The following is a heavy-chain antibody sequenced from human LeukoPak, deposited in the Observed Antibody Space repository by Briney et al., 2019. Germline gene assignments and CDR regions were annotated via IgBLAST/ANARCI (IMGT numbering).Heavy chain of an antibody. J-gene: IGHJ4*02. D-gene: IGHD1-20*01. CDR2: ISYDGSSK. V-gene: IGHV3-30*18. CDR1: GFSFSSYG. CDR3: VKDVKYNWNYIDY. Sequence: PGRSLRLSCVVSGFSFSSYGMHWVRQAPGKGLEWVAVISYDGSSKYYADSVKGRFTISRDNSKNTLYLQMNSLRAEDTALYYCVKDVKYNWNYIDYWGQGALVTVSS.